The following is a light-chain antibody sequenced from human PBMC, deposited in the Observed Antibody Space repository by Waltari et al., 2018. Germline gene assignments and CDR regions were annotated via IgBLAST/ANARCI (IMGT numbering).Light chain of an antibody. CDR2: AVS. CDR3: QEANSFPLT. J-gene: IGKJ4*01. CDR1: QGIRSW. Sequence: DIQMTHPPPSVSASVGYRVTITCRASQGIRSWLSWYQQKPGKAPKLLIYAVSNLQIGVPSRFSCSDSGTEFTLTISSLQPEDVATYYCQEANSFPLTFGGGTKVEI. V-gene: IGKV1-12*01.